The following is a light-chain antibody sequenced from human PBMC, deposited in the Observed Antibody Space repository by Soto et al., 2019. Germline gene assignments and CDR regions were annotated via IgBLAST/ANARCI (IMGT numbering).Light chain of an antibody. Sequence: EIVLTQAPGTLSLSPGERATLSCRASQSVSSSYLARYQQKPGQAPRLLIYGASSRATGIPDRFSGSGSGTDFTLTISRLEPEDFAVYYCQHYDSSPGLTFGGGTKVEIK. J-gene: IGKJ4*01. CDR3: QHYDSSPGLT. CDR2: GAS. V-gene: IGKV3-20*01. CDR1: QSVSSSY.